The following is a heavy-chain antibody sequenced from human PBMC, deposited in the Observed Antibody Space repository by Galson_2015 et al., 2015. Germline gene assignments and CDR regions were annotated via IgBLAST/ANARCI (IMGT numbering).Heavy chain of an antibody. V-gene: IGHV1-3*01. J-gene: IGHJ5*02. CDR3: ARSYYDFLTSSADYNWFDP. D-gene: IGHD3-9*01. CDR1: GYTFTSYA. CDR2: INVGSGNT. Sequence: SVKVSCKASGYTFTSYAMHWVRQAPGQRLEWMGWINVGSGNTKYSQRFQGRVTITRDTSASAVYMGLRSLRSDDTAVYFCARSYYDFLTSSADYNWFDPWGQGTLVTVSS.